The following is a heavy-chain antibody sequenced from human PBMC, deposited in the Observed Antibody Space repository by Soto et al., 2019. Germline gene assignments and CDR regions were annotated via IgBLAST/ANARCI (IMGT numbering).Heavy chain of an antibody. V-gene: IGHV4-39*01. CDR1: GASIRSYNY. Sequence: QLQLQLSGPGLVKPSEPLSLTCDVSGASIRSYNYWGCCRHPPGQGLEWIGRIVYSGDIMNHPSLQSLLTLFVETSEYKFLVKLTSVAAADSAVYFGVRHAQWLLRAYWGQGSLVTVSS. D-gene: IGHD5-12*01. CDR3: VRHAQWLLRAY. J-gene: IGHJ4*02. CDR2: IVYSGDI.